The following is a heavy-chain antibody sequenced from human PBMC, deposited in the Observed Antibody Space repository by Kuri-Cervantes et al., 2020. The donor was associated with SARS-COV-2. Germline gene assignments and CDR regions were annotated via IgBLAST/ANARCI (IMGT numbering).Heavy chain of an antibody. CDR2: IWDDGSNK. V-gene: IGHV3-33*08. D-gene: IGHD2-15*01. CDR1: GFTFSSDG. CDR3: ARDLTLGYCSGGSCYYYYYGMDV. Sequence: GESLKISCAASGFTFSSDGMHWVRQAPGKGLEWVAVIWDDGSNKYYADSVKGRFTISRDNAKNTLYLQMNSLRAEDTAVYYCARDLTLGYCSGGSCYYYYYGMDVWGQGTTVTVSS. J-gene: IGHJ6*02.